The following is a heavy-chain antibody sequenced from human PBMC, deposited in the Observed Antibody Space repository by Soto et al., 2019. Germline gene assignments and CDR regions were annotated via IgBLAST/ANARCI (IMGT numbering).Heavy chain of an antibody. Sequence: SETLSLTCTVSGGSISSGDYYWSWIRQPPGKGLEWIGYIYYSGSTYYNPSLKSRVTISVDTSKNQFSLKLSSVTAADTAVYYCARDPGSGSYYHYFDYWGQGTLVTVSS. V-gene: IGHV4-30-4*01. J-gene: IGHJ4*02. CDR3: ARDPGSGSYYHYFDY. D-gene: IGHD3-10*01. CDR1: GGSISSGDYY. CDR2: IYYSGST.